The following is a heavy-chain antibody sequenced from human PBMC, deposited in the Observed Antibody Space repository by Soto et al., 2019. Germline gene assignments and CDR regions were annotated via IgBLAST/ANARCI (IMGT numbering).Heavy chain of an antibody. CDR1: GFSLSNARMG. D-gene: IGHD3-9*01. CDR2: IFSNDEK. CDR3: ARIKTQLRYFDQYYFDY. V-gene: IGHV2-26*01. J-gene: IGHJ4*02. Sequence: SGPTLVNPTETLTLTCTVSGFSLSNARMGVSWIRQPPGKALEWLAHIFSNDEKSYSTSLKSRLTISKDTSKSQVVLTMTNMDPVDTATYYCARIKTQLRYFDQYYFDYWGQGTLVTVSS.